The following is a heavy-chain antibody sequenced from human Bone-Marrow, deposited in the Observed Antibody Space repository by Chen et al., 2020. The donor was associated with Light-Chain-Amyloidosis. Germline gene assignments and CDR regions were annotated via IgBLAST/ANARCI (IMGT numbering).Heavy chain of an antibody. CDR1: GYTFPNYW. CDR3: ARRRDGYNFDY. V-gene: IGHV5-51*01. CDR2: IYPDDPYS. Sequence: EVQLEQSGPEVKKPGESLKISCKGSGYTFPNYWIGWVRQMPGKGLEWMGVIYPDDPYSRYSPSFEGQGTISADKSITTAYLQWRSLKASDTAMYYCARRRDGYNFDYWGQGTLVTVSS. D-gene: IGHD5-12*01. J-gene: IGHJ4*02.